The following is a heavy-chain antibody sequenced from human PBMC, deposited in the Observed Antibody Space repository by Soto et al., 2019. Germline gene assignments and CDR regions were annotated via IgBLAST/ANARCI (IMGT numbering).Heavy chain of an antibody. CDR2: ISSSSSYI. J-gene: IGHJ4*02. CDR3: ARDWYGDPSFCDY. CDR1: GFTFSSYS. V-gene: IGHV3-21*01. Sequence: GGSLRLSCAASGFTFSSYSMNWARQAPGKGLEWVSSISSSSSYIYYADSVKGRFTISRDNAKNSLYLQMNSLRAEDTAVYYCARDWYGDPSFCDYWGQGALVTVSS. D-gene: IGHD4-17*01.